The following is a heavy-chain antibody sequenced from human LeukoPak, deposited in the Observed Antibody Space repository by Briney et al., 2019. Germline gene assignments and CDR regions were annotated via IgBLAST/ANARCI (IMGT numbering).Heavy chain of an antibody. CDR3: ARDKWFGDHWFDP. CDR1: GGSISSYY. Sequence: SETLSLTCTVSGGSISSYYWSWSRQPPGKGLEWIGYIYYSGSTNYNPSLKSRVTMSVDTSKNQFSLKLSSVTAADTAVYYCARDKWFGDHWFDPWGQGTLVTVSS. J-gene: IGHJ5*02. V-gene: IGHV4-59*12. CDR2: IYYSGST. D-gene: IGHD3-10*01.